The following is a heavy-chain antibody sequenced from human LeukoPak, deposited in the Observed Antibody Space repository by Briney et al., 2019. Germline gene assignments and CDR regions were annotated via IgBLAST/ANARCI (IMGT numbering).Heavy chain of an antibody. J-gene: IGHJ5*02. CDR3: ARVSYSSGFNWFDP. V-gene: IGHV1-8*03. CDR2: MNPNSGNT. D-gene: IGHD6-19*01. CDR1: GYTFTSYD. Sequence: ASVKVSCKASGYTFTSYDINWVRQATGQGLEWMGWMNPNSGNTGYAQKFQGRVTITRNTSISTAYMELSSLRSEDTAVYYCARVSYSSGFNWFDPWGQGTLVTVSS.